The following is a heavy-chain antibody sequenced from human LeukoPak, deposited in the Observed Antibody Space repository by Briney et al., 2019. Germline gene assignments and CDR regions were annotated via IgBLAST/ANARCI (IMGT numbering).Heavy chain of an antibody. D-gene: IGHD6-13*01. J-gene: IGHJ6*03. Sequence: GGSLRLSCAASGFTFSSYPMIWIRRAPGKGLEPVSTVSASGDRTYYADSVKGRFTISRDNSKNTVYLQTNGLRAEDTAVYYCAKDCIAAAGLLYYYMDVWGKGTTVTISS. CDR1: GFTFSSYP. CDR3: AKDCIAAAGLLYYYMDV. V-gene: IGHV3-23*01. CDR2: VSASGDRT.